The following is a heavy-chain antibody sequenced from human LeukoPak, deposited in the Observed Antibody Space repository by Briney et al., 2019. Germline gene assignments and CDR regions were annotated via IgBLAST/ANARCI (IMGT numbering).Heavy chain of an antibody. CDR3: ASARPSRLEMGSVEGNLFDI. Sequence: ASVKVSCKASGYTFTSYDINWVRQAPGQGFEWMGWMNPNSGNTGYAQKFQGRVTMTRNTSISTAYMELSSLRSEDTAVYYCASARPSRLEMGSVEGNLFDIWGQGTMVTVSS. V-gene: IGHV1-8*02. CDR1: GYTFTSYD. D-gene: IGHD3-16*01. J-gene: IGHJ3*02. CDR2: MNPNSGNT.